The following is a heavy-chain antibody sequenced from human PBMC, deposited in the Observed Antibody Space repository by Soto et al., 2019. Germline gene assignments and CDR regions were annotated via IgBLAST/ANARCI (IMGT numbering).Heavy chain of an antibody. D-gene: IGHD6-19*01. Sequence: PGGSLRLSCVASGFTFSTYAMQWVRQTPGKGLDWVALISYDGSETDYADSVQGRFTISRENSKNTLFLQMNSLRAEDTALYYCARPAVDFYYYGMDVWGQETTVTVSS. CDR2: ISYDGSET. J-gene: IGHJ6*01. CDR1: GFTFSTYA. V-gene: IGHV3-30-3*01. CDR3: ARPAVDFYYYGMDV.